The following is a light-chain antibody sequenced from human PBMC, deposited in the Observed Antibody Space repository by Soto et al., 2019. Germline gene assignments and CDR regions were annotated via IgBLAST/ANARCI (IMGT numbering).Light chain of an antibody. V-gene: IGLV1-44*01. J-gene: IGLJ3*02. CDR3: AAWDDSLNGPV. CDR1: SSNIGNNT. Sequence: QSVLTQPPSASGTPGQRVTISCSGSSSNIGNNTVNWYQQFPETAPRLLIYSTNQRPSGVPDRFSGSKSGTSASLAISGLQYEDEADYYCAAWDDSLNGPVFGGGTKLTVL. CDR2: STN.